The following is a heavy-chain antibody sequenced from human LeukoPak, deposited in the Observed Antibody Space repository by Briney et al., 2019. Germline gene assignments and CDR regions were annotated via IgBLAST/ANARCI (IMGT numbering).Heavy chain of an antibody. CDR1: GGSINSSSYY. V-gene: IGHV4-39*07. CDR2: IYYSGST. CDR3: ARKKTGTMPFDY. J-gene: IGHJ4*02. Sequence: PSETLSLTCSVSGGSINSSSYYWGWIRQPPGKGLEWIGSIYYSGSTYYNPSLKSRVTISVETSKNQFSLKLSSVTAADTAVYYCARKKTGTMPFDYWGQGTLVTVSS. D-gene: IGHD1-7*01.